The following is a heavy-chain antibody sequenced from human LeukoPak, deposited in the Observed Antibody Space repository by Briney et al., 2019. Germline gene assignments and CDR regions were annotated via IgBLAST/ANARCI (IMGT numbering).Heavy chain of an antibody. D-gene: IGHD4-17*01. CDR2: ISGSGGST. CDR1: GFTFSSYA. J-gene: IGHJ4*02. CDR3: AKVRRSDTAVPKGAYDY. V-gene: IGHV3-23*01. Sequence: GGSLRLSCAASGFTFSSYAMSWVRQAPVKGLEWVSAISGSGGSTYYADSVKGQFTISRDNSKNTLYLQMNSLRAEDTAVYYCAKVRRSDTAVPKGAYDYWGQGTLVTVSS.